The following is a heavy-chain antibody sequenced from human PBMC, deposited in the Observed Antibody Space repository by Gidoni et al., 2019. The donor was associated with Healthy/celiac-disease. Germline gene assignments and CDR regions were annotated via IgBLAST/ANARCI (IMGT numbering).Heavy chain of an antibody. D-gene: IGHD3-10*01. Sequence: EVQLLESGGGLVQPGGSLSLSCAASGFTFSSYAMSWVRQAPGKGLEWVSAISGSGGSTYYADSVKGRFTISRDNSKNTLYLQMNSLRAEDTAVYYCAKEKWITMVRGRRRGYYYMDVWGKGTTVTVSS. CDR2: ISGSGGST. V-gene: IGHV3-23*01. CDR3: AKEKWITMVRGRRRGYYYMDV. J-gene: IGHJ6*03. CDR1: GFTFSSYA.